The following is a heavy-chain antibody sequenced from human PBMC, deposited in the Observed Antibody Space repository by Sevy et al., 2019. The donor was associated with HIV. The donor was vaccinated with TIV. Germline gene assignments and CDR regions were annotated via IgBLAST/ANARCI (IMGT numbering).Heavy chain of an antibody. CDR1: GFTFTSYS. D-gene: IGHD3-16*01. V-gene: IGHV3-21*01. J-gene: IGHJ4*02. Sequence: GGSLRLSCEASGFTFTSYSMNWVRQAPGKGLEWVSSISSYSYISYADSVKGCFTVSRDNAKNSLYLQMNSLRAEDMAVYYCARDGGNYFDYWGQGTLVTVSS. CDR2: ISSYSYI. CDR3: ARDGGNYFDY.